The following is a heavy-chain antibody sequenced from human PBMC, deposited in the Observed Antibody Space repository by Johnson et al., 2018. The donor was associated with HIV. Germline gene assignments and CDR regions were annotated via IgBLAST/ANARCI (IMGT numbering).Heavy chain of an antibody. J-gene: IGHJ3*02. Sequence: VQLVESGGGVVQPGRSLRLSCAASGFTFSSYDMHWVRQATGKGLEWVSAIGTAGDTYYPGSVTGRFTISRENAKNSLYLQMNSLRAGDTAVYYCARSGGDRRGDAFDIWGQGTMVTVSS. V-gene: IGHV3-13*01. CDR2: IGTAGDT. D-gene: IGHD3-16*01. CDR1: GFTFSSYD. CDR3: ARSGGDRRGDAFDI.